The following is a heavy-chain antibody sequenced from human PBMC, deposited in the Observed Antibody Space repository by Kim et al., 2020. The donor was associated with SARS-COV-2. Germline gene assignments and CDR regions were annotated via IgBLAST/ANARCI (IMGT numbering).Heavy chain of an antibody. D-gene: IGHD6-13*01. J-gene: IGHJ4*02. Sequence: SETLSLTCAVYGGSFSGYYWSWIRQPPGKGLEWIGEINHSGSTNYNPSLKSRVTISVDTSKNQFSLKLSSVTAADTAVYYCARLQDGSSWSGVEPLDYWGQGTLVTVSS. V-gene: IGHV4-34*01. CDR2: INHSGST. CDR3: ARLQDGSSWSGVEPLDY. CDR1: GGSFSGYY.